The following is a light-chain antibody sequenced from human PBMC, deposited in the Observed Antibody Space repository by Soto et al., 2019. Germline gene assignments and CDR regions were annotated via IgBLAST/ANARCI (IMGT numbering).Light chain of an antibody. CDR2: DNN. V-gene: IGLV1-51*01. J-gene: IGLJ2*01. CDR1: SSNIGNNY. Sequence: QAVVTQPPSVSAAPGQKVTISFSGSSSNIGNNYVSWYQQLPGTAPKLLIYDNNKRPSGIPDRFSGSKSGTSATLGITGLQTGDEADYYCGTWDSSLSAVVFGGGTKLTVL. CDR3: GTWDSSLSAVV.